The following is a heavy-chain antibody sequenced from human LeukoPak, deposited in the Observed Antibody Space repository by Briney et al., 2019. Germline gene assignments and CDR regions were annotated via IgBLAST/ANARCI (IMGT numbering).Heavy chain of an antibody. D-gene: IGHD2-15*01. V-gene: IGHV3-53*01. J-gene: IGHJ4*02. Sequence: GGSLRLSCAASGLTVSSNYMSWVRQAPGKGLEWVSVIYSGGSTYYADSVKGRFTISRDNSKNTLYLQMNSLRAEDTAVYYCARDRRYCSGSTCYSGVDYWGQGTLVTVSS. CDR3: ARDRRYCSGSTCYSGVDY. CDR2: IYSGGST. CDR1: GLTVSSNY.